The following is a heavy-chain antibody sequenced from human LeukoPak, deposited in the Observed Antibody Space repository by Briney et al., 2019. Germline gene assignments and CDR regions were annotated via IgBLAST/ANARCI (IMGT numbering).Heavy chain of an antibody. D-gene: IGHD4-17*01. Sequence: PSETLSLTCTVSGGSMSNYYWNWIRQPPGKGLEWIGYIYYSGSTNYNPSLKSRVTISVDTSKNQFSLKLSSVTAADTAVYYCAREGDGDYVYWGQGTLVTVSS. CDR1: GGSMSNYY. CDR3: AREGDGDYVY. V-gene: IGHV4-59*01. CDR2: IYYSGST. J-gene: IGHJ4*02.